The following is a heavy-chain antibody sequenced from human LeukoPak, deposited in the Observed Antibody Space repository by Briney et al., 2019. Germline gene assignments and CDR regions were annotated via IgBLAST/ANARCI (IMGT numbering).Heavy chain of an antibody. CDR1: GFTFSSYW. CDR3: AKSLVGYCSSTSCYVLED. J-gene: IGHJ4*02. Sequence: GGSLRLSCVASGFTFSSYWMHWVRQAPGKGLVWVSRINSDGSSTSYADSVKGRFTISRDNSKNTLYLQMNSLRAEDTAVYYCAKSLVGYCSSTSCYVLEDWGQGTLVTVSS. D-gene: IGHD2-2*01. CDR2: INSDGSST. V-gene: IGHV3-74*01.